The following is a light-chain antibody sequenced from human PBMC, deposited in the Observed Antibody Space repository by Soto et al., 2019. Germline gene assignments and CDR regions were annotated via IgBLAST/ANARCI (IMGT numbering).Light chain of an antibody. V-gene: IGKV3-11*01. Sequence: EIVLTQSPATLSLSPGERATLSCRASQSVSSYLAWYHQQPGQAASRLIYDAANRATGIPARFSGGRCWTAFMLTISSLLHDDFSGYYCNQHSHWPPYTFGKGTKLEIK. CDR2: DAA. CDR1: QSVSSY. J-gene: IGKJ2*01. CDR3: NQHSHWPPYT.